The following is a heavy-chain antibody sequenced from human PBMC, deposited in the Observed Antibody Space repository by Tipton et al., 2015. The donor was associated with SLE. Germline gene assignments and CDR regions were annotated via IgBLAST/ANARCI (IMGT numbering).Heavy chain of an antibody. Sequence: TLSLTCTVSGDSIRGTNYYWGWIRKPPGKGLEWIGNTHCYGSTYYNPSLKSRVTISVDTSNGPSKNQFSLKRSSVTAADTAVYYCARRRSGSYYSGYDFDYWGQGTLVTVSA. J-gene: IGHJ4*02. CDR2: THCYGST. D-gene: IGHD5-12*01. V-gene: IGHV4-39*07. CDR3: ARRRSGSYYSGYDFDY. CDR1: GDSIRGTNYY.